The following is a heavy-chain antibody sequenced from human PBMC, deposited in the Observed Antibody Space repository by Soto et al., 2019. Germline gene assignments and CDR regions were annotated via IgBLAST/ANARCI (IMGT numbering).Heavy chain of an antibody. CDR3: ARSSTVVGLGY. CDR2: IYYSGST. D-gene: IGHD3-16*01. V-gene: IGHV4-59*01. CDR1: GGSISSYY. J-gene: IGHJ4*02. Sequence: SETLSLTCTVSGGSISSYYWSWIRQPPGKGLEWIGYIYYSGSTNYNPSLKSRVTISVDTSKNQFSLKLSSVTAADTAVYYCARSSTVVGLGYWGQGTLVTVSS.